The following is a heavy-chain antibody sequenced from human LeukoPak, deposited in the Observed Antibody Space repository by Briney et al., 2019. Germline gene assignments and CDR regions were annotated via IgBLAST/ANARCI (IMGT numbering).Heavy chain of an antibody. CDR1: GFTFNAYS. Sequence: GGSLRLSCAASGFTFNAYSMGWVRQAPGKGLEWVSIISRASESIFYADSVKGRFTISRDNAKNTLYLQMNSLRAEDTAIYYCAKLYYYNSGSAYWGQGTLVTVSS. V-gene: IGHV3-21*04. D-gene: IGHD3-10*01. J-gene: IGHJ4*02. CDR3: AKLYYYNSGSAY. CDR2: ISRASESI.